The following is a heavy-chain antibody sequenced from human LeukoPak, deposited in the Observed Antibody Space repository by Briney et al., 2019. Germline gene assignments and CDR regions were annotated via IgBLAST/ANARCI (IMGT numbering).Heavy chain of an antibody. Sequence: SETLSLTRTVSGGSINSYYWSWIRQPAGKGLECIGRISSSGSTNYNPSLKSRVTMSVDTSKNQFSLKLSSVTAADTAVYYCARFSPRAMGNYLDFWGQGTLVTVSS. J-gene: IGHJ4*02. D-gene: IGHD7-27*01. V-gene: IGHV4-4*07. CDR1: GGSINSYY. CDR2: ISSSGST. CDR3: ARFSPRAMGNYLDF.